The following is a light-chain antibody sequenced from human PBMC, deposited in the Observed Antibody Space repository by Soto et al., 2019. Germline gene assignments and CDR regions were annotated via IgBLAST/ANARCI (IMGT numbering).Light chain of an antibody. CDR1: SSNIGAGYD. J-gene: IGLJ3*02. Sequence: QSALTQPPSVSGAPGQRVTISCTGSSSNIGAGYDVHWYQQLPGTAPKLLIYGNSNRPSGVPDRFSGSKSGTSASLAITGRRAEDEADYYCQSYYSSLSGWVFGGGTKLTVL. CDR2: GNS. V-gene: IGLV1-40*01. CDR3: QSYYSSLSGWV.